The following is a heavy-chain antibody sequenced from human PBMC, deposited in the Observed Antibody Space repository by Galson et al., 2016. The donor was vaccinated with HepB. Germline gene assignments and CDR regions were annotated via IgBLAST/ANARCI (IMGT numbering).Heavy chain of an antibody. CDR1: GFTFSNYA. CDR2: VSNSGDST. CDR3: AKRHTSGWYPMYLGYFDY. J-gene: IGHJ4*02. Sequence: SLRLSCAASGFTFSNYAMSWVRQAPGKGLEWVSAVSNSGDSTSYADSVKGRFTISRDSSKNTLYLQMNSLRAEDTAVYYCAKRHTSGWYPMYLGYFDYWGQGTLVTGSS. D-gene: IGHD6-19*01. V-gene: IGHV3-23*01.